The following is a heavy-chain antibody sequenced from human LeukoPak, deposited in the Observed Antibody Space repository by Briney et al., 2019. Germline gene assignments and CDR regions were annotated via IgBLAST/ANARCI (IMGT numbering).Heavy chain of an antibody. CDR1: GGSISSYY. J-gene: IGHJ2*01. Sequence: SETLSLTCTVSGGSISSYYWSWIRRPPGKGLEWIGYIYYSGSTNYNPSLKSRVTISVDTSKNQFSLKLSSVTAADTAVYYCARDRIGYNWYFDLWGRGTLVTVSS. D-gene: IGHD5-24*01. CDR3: ARDRIGYNWYFDL. CDR2: IYYSGST. V-gene: IGHV4-59*01.